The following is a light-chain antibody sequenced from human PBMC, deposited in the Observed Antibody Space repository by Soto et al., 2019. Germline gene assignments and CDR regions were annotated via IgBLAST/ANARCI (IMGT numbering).Light chain of an antibody. CDR3: QQYGSSPVT. Sequence: EIVLTQSTGTLSLSPGERATLSCRASQSVSSSYLAWYQQKPGQSPKLLIYGASNRATGIPDRFSGSGSGTDFTLTISRLEPEDFAVYYCQQYGSSPVTFGGGTKVEIK. V-gene: IGKV3-20*01. CDR1: QSVSSSY. CDR2: GAS. J-gene: IGKJ4*01.